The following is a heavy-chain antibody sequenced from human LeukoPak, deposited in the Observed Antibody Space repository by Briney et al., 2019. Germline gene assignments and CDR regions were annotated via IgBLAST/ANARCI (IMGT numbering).Heavy chain of an antibody. CDR2: FDPEDGET. J-gene: IGHJ4*02. Sequence: ASVKVSCKVSGYTLTELSMHWVRQAPGKGLEWMGGFDPEDGETIYAQKFQGRVTMTEDTSTDTAYMELSSLRSEDTAVYYCARGPSSSRDIDYWGQGTLVTVSS. V-gene: IGHV1-24*01. D-gene: IGHD6-6*01. CDR1: GYTLTELS. CDR3: ARGPSSSRDIDY.